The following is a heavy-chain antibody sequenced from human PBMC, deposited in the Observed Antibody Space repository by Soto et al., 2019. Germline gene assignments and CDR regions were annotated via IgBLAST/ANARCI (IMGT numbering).Heavy chain of an antibody. CDR3: ARARGSYALDY. J-gene: IGHJ4*02. V-gene: IGHV1-18*01. D-gene: IGHD1-26*01. Sequence: QVQLVQSGAEVKKPGASVKVSCKASAYTFTSYGISWVRQAPGQGLEWMGWISAYNGNTNYAQKLQGRVTMTTDTSTSTAYVALRSLRSDGTAVYYCARARGSYALDYWGQGTLVSVSS. CDR2: ISAYNGNT. CDR1: AYTFTSYG.